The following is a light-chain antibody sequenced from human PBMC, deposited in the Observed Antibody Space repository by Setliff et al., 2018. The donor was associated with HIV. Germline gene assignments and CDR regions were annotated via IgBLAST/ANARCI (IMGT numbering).Light chain of an antibody. V-gene: IGLV3-21*04. J-gene: IGLJ1*01. Sequence: SYELTQPPPVSVAPGKTARITCGGNNIGSKSVHWYQQKPGQAPVLVIYYDTDRPSGIPERFSGSNSGNTATLTISRVEAGDEADYYCQVWDSSSDHLYVFGTGTKVTVL. CDR3: QVWDSSSDHLYV. CDR1: NIGSKS. CDR2: YDT.